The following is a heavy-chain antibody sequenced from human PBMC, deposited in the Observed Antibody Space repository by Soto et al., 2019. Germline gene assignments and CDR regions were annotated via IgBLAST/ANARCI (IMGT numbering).Heavy chain of an antibody. Sequence: SETLSLPYTVSGGYISSSSYYWGWIRQPPGKGLEWIGSIYYSGYTYYNPSLKSRVTISVDTSKNQFSLKLSSVTAADTAVYYCTRGGVVVAATSLLIWGQGTMVTVSS. V-gene: IGHV4-39*01. J-gene: IGHJ3*02. D-gene: IGHD2-15*01. CDR1: GGYISSSSYY. CDR2: IYYSGYT. CDR3: TRGGVVVAATSLLI.